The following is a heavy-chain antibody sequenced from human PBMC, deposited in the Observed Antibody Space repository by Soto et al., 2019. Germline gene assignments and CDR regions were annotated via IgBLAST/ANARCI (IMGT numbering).Heavy chain of an antibody. CDR3: ASTTGPWYGAFDI. CDR2: IIPILGIA. J-gene: IGHJ3*02. Sequence: ASVKVSCKASGGTFSSYTISWVRQAPGQGLEWMGRIIPILGIANYAQKFQGRVTITADKSTSTAYMELSSLRSEDTAVYYCASTTGPWYGAFDIWGQGTMVTVSS. V-gene: IGHV1-69*02. D-gene: IGHD6-13*01. CDR1: GGTFSSYT.